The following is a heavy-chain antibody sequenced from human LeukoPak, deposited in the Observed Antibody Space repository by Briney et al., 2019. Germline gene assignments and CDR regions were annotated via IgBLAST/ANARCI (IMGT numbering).Heavy chain of an antibody. CDR2: ISAYNGNT. J-gene: IGHJ4*02. Sequence: GASVKVSCKASGYTFTSYGISWVRQAPGQGLEWMGWISAYNGNTNYAHHLQGRVTMTTDTSTSTAYMELRSLISDDTAVYFCATDDIAVAGTNLDYWGQGTLVTVSS. D-gene: IGHD6-19*01. CDR1: GYTFTSYG. V-gene: IGHV1-18*01. CDR3: ATDDIAVAGTNLDY.